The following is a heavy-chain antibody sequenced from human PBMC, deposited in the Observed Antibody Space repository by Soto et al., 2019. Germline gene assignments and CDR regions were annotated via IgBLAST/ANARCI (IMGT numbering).Heavy chain of an antibody. J-gene: IGHJ4*02. Sequence: GESLKISCKGSGYSFTSYWIGWVRQMPGKGLEWMGIIYPGDSDTRYSPSFQGQVTISADKSISTAYLQWSSLKASDTAIYYCARRAYYYDSSGYNFDYWGQGTLVTVSS. V-gene: IGHV5-51*01. CDR3: ARRAYYYDSSGYNFDY. CDR1: GYSFTSYW. CDR2: IYPGDSDT. D-gene: IGHD3-22*01.